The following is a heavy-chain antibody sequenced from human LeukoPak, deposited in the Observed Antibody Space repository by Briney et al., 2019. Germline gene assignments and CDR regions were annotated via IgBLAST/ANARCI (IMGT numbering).Heavy chain of an antibody. CDR3: ATPRGSGSYLAFDY. Sequence: GGSLRLSCVTSGFTFSSYGMHWVRQVPGKGLEWVAVISYDAKSNYHVDSVKGRFTISRDNSKNTLYLQMNSLRAEDTAVYYCATPRGSGSYLAFDYWGQGTLVTVSS. J-gene: IGHJ4*02. CDR2: ISYDAKSN. D-gene: IGHD1-26*01. V-gene: IGHV3-30*03. CDR1: GFTFSSYG.